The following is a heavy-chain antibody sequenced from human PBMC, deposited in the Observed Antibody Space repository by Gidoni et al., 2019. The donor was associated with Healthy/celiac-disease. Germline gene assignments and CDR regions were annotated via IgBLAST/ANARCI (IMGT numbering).Heavy chain of an antibody. CDR1: GGTFSSYA. V-gene: IGHV1-69*10. CDR3: ARPLSITFGGVIVHPYYYGMDV. J-gene: IGHJ6*02. CDR2: ISPILGIA. Sequence: QVQLVQSGAEVKKPGSSVKVSCKASGGTFSSYASSWVRQAPGQGLEWMGGISPILGIANYAQKFQGRVTITADKSTSTAYMELSSLRSEDTAVYYCARPLSITFGGVIVHPYYYGMDVWGQGTTVTVSS. D-gene: IGHD3-16*02.